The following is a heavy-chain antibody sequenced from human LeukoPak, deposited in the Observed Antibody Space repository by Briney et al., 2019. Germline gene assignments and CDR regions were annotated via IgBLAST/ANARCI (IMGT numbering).Heavy chain of an antibody. V-gene: IGHV3-21*01. CDR2: ISSSSTYI. Sequence: GGSLRLSCAASGFTFSSYDMNWVRQAPGKGLEWVSSISSSSTYIYYADSMKGRFTISRDNAKNSLYLQMNSLRVEDTAVYYCARAGTRGGYCSSTSCLNAFDIWGQGTMVTVSS. CDR3: ARAGTRGGYCSSTSCLNAFDI. CDR1: GFTFSSYD. J-gene: IGHJ3*02. D-gene: IGHD2-2*01.